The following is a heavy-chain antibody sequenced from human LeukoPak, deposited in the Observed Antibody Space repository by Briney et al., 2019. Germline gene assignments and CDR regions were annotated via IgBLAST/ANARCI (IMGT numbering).Heavy chain of an antibody. Sequence: GGSLRLSCAASGFTFSSYAMHWGRQAPGKGLEWVAVISYDGSNKYYADSVKGRFTISRDNSKNTLYLQMNSLRAEDTAMYYCARDLVGFDPWGQGTLVTVSS. CDR2: ISYDGSNK. J-gene: IGHJ5*02. V-gene: IGHV3-30*01. CDR3: ARDLVGFDP. CDR1: GFTFSSYA. D-gene: IGHD6-6*01.